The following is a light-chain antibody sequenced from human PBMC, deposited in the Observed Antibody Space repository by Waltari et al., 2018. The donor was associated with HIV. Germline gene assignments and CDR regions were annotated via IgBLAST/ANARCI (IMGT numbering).Light chain of an antibody. Sequence: QSVLTQPPSVSGAPGQRVTIPCTGNSSNIRAGFDIHWYQQLPETAPNLLISGDTNRPSGVPDRFSGSKSGTSASLAITGLQAEDEADYYCQSYDSGLSVVFGGGTKLTVL. CDR3: QSYDSGLSVV. V-gene: IGLV1-40*01. CDR2: GDT. J-gene: IGLJ3*02. CDR1: SSNIRAGFD.